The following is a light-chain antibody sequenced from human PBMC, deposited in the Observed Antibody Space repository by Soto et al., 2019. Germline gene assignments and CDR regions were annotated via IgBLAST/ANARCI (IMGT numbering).Light chain of an antibody. CDR2: DVS. J-gene: IGLJ2*01. CDR3: SSYTSSSTLV. Sequence: QSPLTQPASVSGSPGQSITISCTGTSSDVGGYNYVSWYQQHPGKAPKLMIYDVSNRPSGVSNRFSGSKSGNTASLTISGLKAEDEADYYCSSYTSSSTLVFGGGTKLTVL. CDR1: SSDVGGYNY. V-gene: IGLV2-14*01.